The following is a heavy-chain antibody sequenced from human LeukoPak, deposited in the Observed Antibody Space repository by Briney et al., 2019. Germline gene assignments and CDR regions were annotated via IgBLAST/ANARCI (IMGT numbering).Heavy chain of an antibody. CDR3: AKATGYSSSWDDY. CDR2: ISYDGSNK. CDR1: GFTFSSYG. D-gene: IGHD6-13*01. J-gene: IGHJ4*02. V-gene: IGHV3-30*18. Sequence: GGSLRLSCAASGFTFSSYGMHWVRQAPGKGLEWVAVISYDGSNKYYADSVKGRFTISRDNSKNTLYLQMNSLRAEDTAVYYCAKATGYSSSWDDYWGQGTLVTVSS.